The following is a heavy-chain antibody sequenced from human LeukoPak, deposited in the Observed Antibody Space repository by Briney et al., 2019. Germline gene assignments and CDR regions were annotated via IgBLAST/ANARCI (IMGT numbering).Heavy chain of an antibody. J-gene: IGHJ6*02. Sequence: GGSLRLSCVASGFAFNSHVMNWVRQAPGKELEWVAYIGKDGSSIYYADSVKGRFTISRDNAKNSLYLQMNSLRAEDTAAYYCARDGSTVTTNYYYGMDVWGQGATVTVSS. V-gene: IGHV3-48*03. D-gene: IGHD4-17*01. CDR1: GFAFNSHV. CDR3: ARDGSTVTTNYYYGMDV. CDR2: IGKDGSSI.